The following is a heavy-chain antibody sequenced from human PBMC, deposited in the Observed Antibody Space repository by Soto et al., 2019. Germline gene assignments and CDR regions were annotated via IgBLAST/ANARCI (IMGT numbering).Heavy chain of an antibody. CDR1: GFTFRGYA. D-gene: IGHD3-16*01. Sequence: PGGSLRLSCAASGFTFRGYALSWVRQAPGKGLEWVSVITGSAGSTYYADSVKGRFTISRDNSKKTLYLQMNSLRAEDTAVYYCAKGGFAFPDYYYTMDVWGQGTTVTVSS. CDR3: AKGGFAFPDYYYTMDV. J-gene: IGHJ6*02. CDR2: ITGSAGST. V-gene: IGHV3-23*01.